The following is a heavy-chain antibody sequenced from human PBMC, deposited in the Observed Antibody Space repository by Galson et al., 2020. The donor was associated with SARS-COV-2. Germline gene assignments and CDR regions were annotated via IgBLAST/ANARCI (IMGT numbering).Heavy chain of an antibody. CDR3: ARAPYYYGSGTFYRSPYYFDS. CDR2: FRSSDGTA. CDR1: GFIFSDYS. J-gene: IGHJ4*02. D-gene: IGHD3-10*01. V-gene: IGHV3-11*01. Sequence: GESLKISCAASGFIFSDYSQTWVRQAPGKGLEWVAYFRSSDGTAFYADSVRGRFTISEDNAKKSIFLQMNSLRAEDTAVYFCARAPYYYGSGTFYRSPYYFDSWSQGSQVTVSS.